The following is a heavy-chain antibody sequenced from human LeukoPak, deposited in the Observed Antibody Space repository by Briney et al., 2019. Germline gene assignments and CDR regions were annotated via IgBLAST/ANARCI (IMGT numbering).Heavy chain of an antibody. J-gene: IGHJ4*02. V-gene: IGHV1-2*02. CDR2: INSNSAAT. Sequence: ASVKVSCKASGYTFTAYYMHWVRQAPGQGLEWMGWINSNSAATNYAQNFQGRVTMTRDTSISTVYMELSRLRSDDTAMYYCARGSDHCGSDCYSVPADYWGQGTLVTVS. D-gene: IGHD2-21*02. CDR1: GYTFTAYY. CDR3: ARGSDHCGSDCYSVPADY.